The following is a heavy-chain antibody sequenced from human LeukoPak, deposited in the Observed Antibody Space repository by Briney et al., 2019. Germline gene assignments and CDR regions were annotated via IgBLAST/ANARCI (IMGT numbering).Heavy chain of an antibody. D-gene: IGHD4-11*01. J-gene: IGHJ4*02. CDR2: VSDSGDDT. CDR3: AKRSLYSAAPYFDS. V-gene: IGHV3-23*01. Sequence: GGSLRLSCAASGFTFSSYGMSWVRQAPGKGLEWVSSVSDSGDDTYYADSVKGRFTSSRDNSKNTLFLQMNNLRVDDTAVYYCAKRSLYSAAPYFDSWGQGTLVIVSP. CDR1: GFTFSSYG.